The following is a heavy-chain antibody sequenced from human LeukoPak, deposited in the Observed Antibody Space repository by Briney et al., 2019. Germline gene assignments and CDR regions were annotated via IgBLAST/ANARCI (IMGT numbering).Heavy chain of an antibody. CDR2: ISSSSSYI. CDR1: GFTFSSYS. CDR3: AKEMRISFDILTGYFDY. J-gene: IGHJ4*02. Sequence: PGGSLRLSCAASGFTFSSYSMNWVRQAPGKGLEWVSSISSSSSYIYYADSVKGRFTISRDNAKNSLYLQMNSLRAEDTAVYYCAKEMRISFDILTGYFDYWGQGTLVTVSS. D-gene: IGHD3-9*01. V-gene: IGHV3-21*01.